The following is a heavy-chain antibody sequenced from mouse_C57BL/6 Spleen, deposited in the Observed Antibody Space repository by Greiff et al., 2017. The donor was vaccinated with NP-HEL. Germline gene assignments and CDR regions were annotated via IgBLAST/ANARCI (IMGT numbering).Heavy chain of an antibody. Sequence: QVQLQQPGTELLKPGASVKLSCKASGYTFTSYWMHWVKQRPGQGLEWIGNINPSNGGTNYNEKFKSKATLTVDKSSSTAYMQLSSLTSEDSAVYYCAREDGSLLYAMDYWGQGTSVTVSS. CDR1: GYTFTSYW. V-gene: IGHV1-53*01. CDR3: AREDGSLLYAMDY. J-gene: IGHJ4*01. D-gene: IGHD2-3*01. CDR2: INPSNGGT.